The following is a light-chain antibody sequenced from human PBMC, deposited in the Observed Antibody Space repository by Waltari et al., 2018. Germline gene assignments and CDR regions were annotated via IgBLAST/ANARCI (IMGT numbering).Light chain of an antibody. CDR3: GTWDSTRNAGV. V-gene: IGLV1-51*02. CDR1: SSNIANTY. Sequence: QSVLTQPPSVSATPGQKVTISCSGSSSNIANTYVSRYQQLPGPAPKLLINKNDKRPSGIPDRFSGAKSGTSATLGITGRQTGDEADYYCGTWDSTRNAGVFGGGTKLTVL. J-gene: IGLJ3*02. CDR2: KND.